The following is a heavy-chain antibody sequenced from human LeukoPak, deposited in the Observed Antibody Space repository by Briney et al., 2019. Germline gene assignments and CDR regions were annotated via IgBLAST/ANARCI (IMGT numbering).Heavy chain of an antibody. Sequence: SETLSLTCTVSGGSISSYYWSWIRQPPGKGLEWIGYIYYSGSTNYNPSLKSRVTISVDTSKNQFSLKLSSVTAADTAVYYCARSIGDFWNGSNFDYWGQGTLVTVSS. CDR1: GGSISSYY. CDR3: ARSIGDFWNGSNFDY. D-gene: IGHD3-3*01. J-gene: IGHJ4*02. V-gene: IGHV4-59*01. CDR2: IYYSGST.